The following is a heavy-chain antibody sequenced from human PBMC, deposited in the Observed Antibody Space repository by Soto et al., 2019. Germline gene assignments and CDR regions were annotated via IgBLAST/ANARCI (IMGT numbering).Heavy chain of an antibody. CDR3: ARANRYYDSSGYYSPRGP. Sequence: SVKVSCKASGGTFSSYAISWVRQAPGQGLEWMGGIIPIFGTANYAQKFQGRVTITADESTSTAYMELSSLRSEDTAVYYCARANRYYDSSGYYSPRGPWGQGTLVTVSS. J-gene: IGHJ5*02. CDR1: GGTFSSYA. D-gene: IGHD3-22*01. V-gene: IGHV1-69*13. CDR2: IIPIFGTA.